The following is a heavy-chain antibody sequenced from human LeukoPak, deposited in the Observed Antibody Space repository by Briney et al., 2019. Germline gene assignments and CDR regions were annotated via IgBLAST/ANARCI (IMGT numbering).Heavy chain of an antibody. V-gene: IGHV3-23*01. CDR3: VRDRDYYAVDY. CDR2: ISGSGGST. Sequence: GGSLRLSCAASGFTFSSYAMSWVRQAPGKGLEWVSAISGSGGSTYYADSVKGRFTISRDNAKNTVYLQMNSLRAEDTAVYYCVRDRDYYAVDYWGQGTLVTVSS. D-gene: IGHD3-22*01. CDR1: GFTFSSYA. J-gene: IGHJ4*02.